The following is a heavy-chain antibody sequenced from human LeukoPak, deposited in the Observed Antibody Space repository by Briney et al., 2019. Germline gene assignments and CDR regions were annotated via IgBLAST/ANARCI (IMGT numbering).Heavy chain of an antibody. V-gene: IGHV3-74*03. J-gene: IGHJ5*02. CDR1: GFTFSNYF. CDR3: ARRVDAARWFDP. Sequence: GGSLRLSCAASGFTFSNYFMHWVRQAPGKGLVWVSRINSDGTSTMYADSVKGRFTISRDNAKNMLYMQMNSLRDEDTAVYYCARRVDAARWFDPWGQGTLVTVSS. CDR2: INSDGTST. D-gene: IGHD2-15*01.